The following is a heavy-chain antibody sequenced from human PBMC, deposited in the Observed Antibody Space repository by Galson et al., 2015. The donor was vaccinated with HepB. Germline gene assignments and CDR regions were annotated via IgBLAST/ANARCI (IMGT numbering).Heavy chain of an antibody. CDR3: ARSGTAAADQYFQY. J-gene: IGHJ1*01. CDR2: IYWDDDK. Sequence: PALVKPTQTLTLTCTFSGFSLNTGGMCVSWIRQPPGKALEWLARIYWDDDKYYSTSLKTRLTISKDTSKNQVVLTMTNVDPVDTATYYCARSGTAAADQYFQYWGQGTLVTVSS. V-gene: IGHV2-70*11. CDR1: GFSLNTGGMC. D-gene: IGHD6-13*01.